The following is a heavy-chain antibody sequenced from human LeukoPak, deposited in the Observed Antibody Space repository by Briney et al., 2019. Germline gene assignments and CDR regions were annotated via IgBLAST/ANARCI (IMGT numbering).Heavy chain of an antibody. CDR3: ARTNTVAGLDY. J-gene: IGHJ4*02. V-gene: IGHV1-2*02. D-gene: IGHD6-19*01. Sequence: EASVKVSSKASGYTFTGYYMHWVRQAPGQGLEWMGWINPNSGGTNYAQKFQGRVTMTRDTSISTAYMELSRLRSDDTAVYYCARTNTVAGLDYWGQGTLVTVSS. CDR2: INPNSGGT. CDR1: GYTFTGYY.